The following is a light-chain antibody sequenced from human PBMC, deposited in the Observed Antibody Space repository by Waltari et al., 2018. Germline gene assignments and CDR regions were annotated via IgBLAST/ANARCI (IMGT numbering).Light chain of an antibody. CDR3: QQSYTSPRT. V-gene: IGKV1-39*01. J-gene: IGKJ1*01. CDR2: GAS. Sequence: DIQMTQSPSSLSASVGDRVTITCRASQSISYFLNWCHQRPGKAPRLLIHGASTLQGGVPSRFSGGGSGTGFSLTISSLQPEDLGTYYCQQSYTSPRTFGQGTKVEIK. CDR1: QSISYF.